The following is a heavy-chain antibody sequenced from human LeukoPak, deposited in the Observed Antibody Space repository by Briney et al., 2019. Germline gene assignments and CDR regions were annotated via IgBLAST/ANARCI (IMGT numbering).Heavy chain of an antibody. Sequence: GGSLRLSCAASGFTVSSNYMNWVRQAPGRGLEWVSVIYSGGSTYYADSVKGRFTISRDNSKNTLYLQMNSLRAEDTAVYYCARDTGYGSGSFDYWGQGTLVTVSS. V-gene: IGHV3-66*01. CDR2: IYSGGST. CDR1: GFTVSSNY. D-gene: IGHD3-10*01. J-gene: IGHJ4*02. CDR3: ARDTGYGSGSFDY.